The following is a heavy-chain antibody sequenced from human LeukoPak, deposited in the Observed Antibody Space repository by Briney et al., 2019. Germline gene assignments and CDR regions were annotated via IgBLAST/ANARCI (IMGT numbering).Heavy chain of an antibody. CDR1: GFTFDNYG. Sequence: GGSLRLSCTASGFTFDNYGVSWFRQAPGKGLEWVGFIRSKAHDATPQYGASVKGRFTISRDDSKSIAYLQMSSLNTEDTAVYYFIRWKSYVFILDYWGQGPLVTVPS. CDR3: IRWKSYVFILDY. J-gene: IGHJ4*02. V-gene: IGHV3-49*03. CDR2: IRSKAHDATP. D-gene: IGHD3-16*01.